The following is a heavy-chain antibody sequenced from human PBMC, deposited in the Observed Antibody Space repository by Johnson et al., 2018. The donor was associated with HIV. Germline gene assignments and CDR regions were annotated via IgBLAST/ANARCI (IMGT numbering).Heavy chain of an antibody. CDR2: ISYDGSNK. CDR1: GFTVSTYH. D-gene: IGHD3-10*01. V-gene: IGHV3-30*03. CDR3: ARPIARGASDI. Sequence: QVQLVESGGGLIQPGESLRLSCAASGFTVSTYHMSWVRQAPGKGLEWVAVISYDGSNKYYADSVKGRFTISRDNSKNTLYLQMNSMRAEDTAVYYCARPIARGASDIWGQGTMVTVSS. J-gene: IGHJ3*02.